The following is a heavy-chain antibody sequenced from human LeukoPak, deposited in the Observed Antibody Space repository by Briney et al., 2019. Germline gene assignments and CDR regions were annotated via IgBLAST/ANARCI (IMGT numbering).Heavy chain of an antibody. V-gene: IGHV1-69*05. J-gene: IGHJ4*02. Sequence: GASVKVSCKASGGTFSSYAISWVRQAPGQGLEWMGGIIPIFGTANYAQKFQGRVTITRDTSASTAYMELSSLRSEDTAVYYCARGGGGYLADYWGQGTLVTVSS. CDR2: IIPIFGTA. CDR1: GGTFSSYA. CDR3: ARGGGGYLADY. D-gene: IGHD5-18*01.